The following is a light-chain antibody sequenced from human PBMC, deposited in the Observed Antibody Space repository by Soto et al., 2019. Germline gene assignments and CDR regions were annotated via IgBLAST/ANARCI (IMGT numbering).Light chain of an antibody. CDR3: QQYGSSPLT. Sequence: EIVLTQSPGTLSLSPGERATLSCRASQSVSSSYLAWYQQKPGQAPRLLIYGASSRATGIPDRFSGSESWTDFTLTISRLEPEDFVVYYCQQYGSSPLTFGGGTKVEIK. J-gene: IGKJ4*01. CDR2: GAS. V-gene: IGKV3-20*01. CDR1: QSVSSSY.